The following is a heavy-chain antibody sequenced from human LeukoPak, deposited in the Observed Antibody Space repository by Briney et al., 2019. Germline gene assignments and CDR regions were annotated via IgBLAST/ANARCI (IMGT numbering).Heavy chain of an antibody. Sequence: ASVKVSCKASGYTFTSYDINWVRQATGQGLEWMGWMNPNSGNTGYAQKFQGRVTITRNTSISTAYMELSSLRSEDTAVYYCAKGYCSGGSCYLGLDYWGQGTLVTVSS. CDR2: MNPNSGNT. CDR3: AKGYCSGGSCYLGLDY. D-gene: IGHD2-15*01. J-gene: IGHJ4*02. CDR1: GYTFTSYD. V-gene: IGHV1-8*03.